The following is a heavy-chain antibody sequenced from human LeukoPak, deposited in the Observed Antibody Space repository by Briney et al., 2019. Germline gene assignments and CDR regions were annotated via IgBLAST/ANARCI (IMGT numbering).Heavy chain of an antibody. J-gene: IGHJ5*02. D-gene: IGHD3-22*01. CDR1: GFTFNSCA. CDR2: ISGSGGST. V-gene: IGHV3-23*01. CDR3: AKDYDKYYYDSSGYYDWFDP. Sequence: PGGSLRLSCAASGFTFNSCAMSWIRQAPGKGLEWVSSISGSGGSTYNADSVKGRFTISRDNSKNTLYLQMNSLRAEDTAVYYCAKDYDKYYYDSSGYYDWFDPWGQGTLVTVSS.